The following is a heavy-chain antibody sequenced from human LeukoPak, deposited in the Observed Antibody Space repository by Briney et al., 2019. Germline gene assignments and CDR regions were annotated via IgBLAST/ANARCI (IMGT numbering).Heavy chain of an antibody. CDR3: ARVLAGGAFDI. CDR2: LNPSSGDT. Sequence: ASVKVSCKASGYTFTTYDINWVRQATGQGLEWLGYLNPSSGDTGYAQKFQGRVTMTRSTSISTAYMELGSLRSEDTAMYYCARVLAGGAFDIWGQGTMVTVSS. V-gene: IGHV1-8*01. CDR1: GYTFTTYD. J-gene: IGHJ3*02. D-gene: IGHD7-27*01.